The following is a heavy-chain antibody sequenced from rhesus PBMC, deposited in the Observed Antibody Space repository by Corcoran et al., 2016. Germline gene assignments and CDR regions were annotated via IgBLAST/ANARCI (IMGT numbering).Heavy chain of an antibody. D-gene: IGHD5-36*01. CDR2: IYWDDDK. V-gene: IGHV2-174*01. J-gene: IGHJ4*01. CDR1: GFSLTTSGMG. Sequence: VTLKESGPALVKPTQTLKLTCTFSGFSLTTSGMGVGWISQHPGKDLEWLAPIYWDDDKRYSTSRKSRLTISKDTSKNQVVLTMTNMDPVDTATYYWAGGSDSYGLSLIDYWGQGVLVTVSS. CDR3: AGGSDSYGLSLIDY.